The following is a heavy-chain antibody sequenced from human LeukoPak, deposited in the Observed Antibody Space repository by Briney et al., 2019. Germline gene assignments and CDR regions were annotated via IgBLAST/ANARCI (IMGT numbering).Heavy chain of an antibody. D-gene: IGHD4-17*01. CDR2: ISYDGSNK. CDR1: GFTFSSYG. Sequence: QTGGSLRLSCAASGFTFSSYGMHWVRQAPGKGLEWVAVISYDGSNKYYADSVKGRFTISRDNSKNTLYLQMNSLRAEDTAVYYCAKAAVGDFYYYYYYMDVWGKGTTVTVSS. CDR3: AKAAVGDFYYYYYYMDV. V-gene: IGHV3-30*18. J-gene: IGHJ6*03.